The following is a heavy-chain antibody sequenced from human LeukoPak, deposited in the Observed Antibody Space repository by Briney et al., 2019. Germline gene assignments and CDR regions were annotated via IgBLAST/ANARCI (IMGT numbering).Heavy chain of an antibody. CDR3: ARAGSSFEVKDAFDI. CDR2: INPDGRIT. D-gene: IGHD6-13*01. Sequence: GGSLRLSCAASGFTFSSSWMHWVRQPPGKELVWVSCINPDGRITKYADAVKGRFTISRDNAKNTLYLQMNSLRAEDTAVYYCARAGSSFEVKDAFDIWGQGTMVTVSS. J-gene: IGHJ3*02. CDR1: GFTFSSSW. V-gene: IGHV3-74*03.